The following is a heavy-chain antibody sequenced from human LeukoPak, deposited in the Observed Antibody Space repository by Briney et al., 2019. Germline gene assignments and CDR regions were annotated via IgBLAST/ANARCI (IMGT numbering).Heavy chain of an antibody. CDR3: ARLAPSSRIVARPTKYYGMDV. V-gene: IGHV5-51*01. D-gene: IGHD6-6*01. J-gene: IGHJ6*02. Sequence: GESLKISCKGSGYSFISYWIGWVRQMPGKGLAWMGIIYPGDSDTRYSPSFQGQVTISADKSFSTAYLQWSSLKASDTAMYYCARLAPSSRIVARPTKYYGMDVWGQGTTVTVSS. CDR1: GYSFISYW. CDR2: IYPGDSDT.